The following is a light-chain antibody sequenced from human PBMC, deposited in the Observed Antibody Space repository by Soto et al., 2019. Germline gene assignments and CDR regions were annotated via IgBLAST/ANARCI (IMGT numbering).Light chain of an antibody. CDR3: SSYRSSTTFV. J-gene: IGLJ1*01. V-gene: IGLV2-14*01. CDR2: EVR. CDR1: SSDVGAYNY. Sequence: QSALTQPASVSGSPGQSITISCNGSSSDVGAYNYVSWYQQYPGKAPKVIIFEVRKRPSGVSNRFSGSKSGDTASLTISGLQADDEADYYYSSYRSSTTFVFGTGTKVTVL.